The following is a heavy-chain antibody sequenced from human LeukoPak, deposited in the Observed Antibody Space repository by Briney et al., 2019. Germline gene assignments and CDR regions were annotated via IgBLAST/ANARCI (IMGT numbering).Heavy chain of an antibody. V-gene: IGHV1-18*04. D-gene: IGHD3-10*01. Sequence: GASVKVSCKASGYTFTSYGISWARQAPGQGLEWMGWISAYNGNTNYAQKLQGRVTMTTDTSTSTAYMELRSLRSDDTAVYYCARDLLWVRGVFYYYGMDVWGKGTTVTVSS. CDR2: ISAYNGNT. J-gene: IGHJ6*04. CDR3: ARDLLWVRGVFYYYGMDV. CDR1: GYTFTSYG.